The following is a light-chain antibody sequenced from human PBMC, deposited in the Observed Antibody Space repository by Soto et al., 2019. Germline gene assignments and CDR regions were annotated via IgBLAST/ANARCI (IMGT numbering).Light chain of an antibody. CDR3: QQYYSTPLT. CDR2: WAS. V-gene: IGKV4-1*01. J-gene: IGKJ4*01. CDR1: QSVLYSSNNKNY. Sequence: DIVMTQSPDSLAVSLGERATINCKSSQSVLYSSNNKNYLAWYQQKPGQPPKLLLYWASTRESGVPDRFGGSGSGTDFTLTISSLQAEDVAVYYCQQYYSTPLTFGGGTKVEIK.